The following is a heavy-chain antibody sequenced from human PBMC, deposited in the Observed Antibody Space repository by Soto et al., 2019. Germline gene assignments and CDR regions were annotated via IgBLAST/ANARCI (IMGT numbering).Heavy chain of an antibody. CDR1: GYTFTSYA. J-gene: IGHJ3*02. Sequence: GASVKVSCKASGYTFTSYAIHWVRQAPGQRLEWMGWINAGNGNTKYSQKFQGRVTITRDTSASTAYMELSSLRSEDTAVYYCARKKAAAAHDAFEIWGQGTMVTVSS. V-gene: IGHV1-3*01. D-gene: IGHD6-13*01. CDR2: INAGNGNT. CDR3: ARKKAAAAHDAFEI.